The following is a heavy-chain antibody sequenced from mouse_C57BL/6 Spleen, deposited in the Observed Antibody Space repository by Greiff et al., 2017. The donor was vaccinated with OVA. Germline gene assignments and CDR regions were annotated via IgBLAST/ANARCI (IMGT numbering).Heavy chain of an antibody. V-gene: IGHV1-82*01. CDR1: GYAFSSSW. J-gene: IGHJ4*01. CDR2: IYPGDGDT. Sequence: QVQLQQPGPELVKPGASVKISCKASGYAFSSSWMNWVKQRPGKGLEWIGRIYPGDGDTNYNGKFKGKATLTAAKSSSTAYMQLSSLTSEDSAVYICARSEPPMAKDYWGQGTSVTVAS. CDR3: ARSEPPMAKDY.